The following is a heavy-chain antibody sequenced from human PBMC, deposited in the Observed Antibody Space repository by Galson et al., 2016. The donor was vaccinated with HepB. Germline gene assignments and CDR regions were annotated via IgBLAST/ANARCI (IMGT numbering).Heavy chain of an antibody. CDR2: DSMDGRRK. D-gene: IGHD2/OR15-2a*01. J-gene: IGHJ4*02. Sequence: SLRLSCAGSGFLFRGYGMHWVRQAPGKGLEWVAADSMDGRRKFYSDSVRGRFPISRDNSNNMLFLQMDSLRADDTAVYYCARRHEYCPPVGCSVDYWGQGTLVSVSS. V-gene: IGHV3-30*03. CDR1: GFLFRGYG. CDR3: ARRHEYCPPVGCSVDY.